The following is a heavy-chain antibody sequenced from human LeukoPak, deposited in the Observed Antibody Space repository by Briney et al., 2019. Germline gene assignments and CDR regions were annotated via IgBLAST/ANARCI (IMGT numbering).Heavy chain of an antibody. D-gene: IGHD6-19*01. CDR3: GRLARNAWYAVDY. CDR1: DFTFSFYW. CDR2: ILPDGSEK. Sequence: GGSLRLSCAASDFTFSFYWMTWVRQAPGEGLEWVANILPDGSEKYYLDSVKGRFTISRDNPTNSLYLQINSLRAEDTALYYCGRLARNAWYAVDYWGRGTLDTVSS. V-gene: IGHV3-7*01. J-gene: IGHJ4*02.